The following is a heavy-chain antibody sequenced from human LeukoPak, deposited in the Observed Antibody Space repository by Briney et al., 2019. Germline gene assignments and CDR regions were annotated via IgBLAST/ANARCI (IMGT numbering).Heavy chain of an antibody. CDR3: ARTDILTGYYHYYMDV. Sequence: SETLSLTCTVSGYSISSGYYWGWIRQPPGKGLEWIGSFYDSGNTYYNPSLKSRVTISVDTSKNQFSLKLSSVTAADTAVYYCARTDILTGYYHYYMDVWGKGTTVTISS. CDR1: GYSISSGYY. D-gene: IGHD3-9*01. J-gene: IGHJ6*03. CDR2: FYDSGNT. V-gene: IGHV4-38-2*02.